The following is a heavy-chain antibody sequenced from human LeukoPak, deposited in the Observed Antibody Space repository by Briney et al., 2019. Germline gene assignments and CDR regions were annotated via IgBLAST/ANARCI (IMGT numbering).Heavy chain of an antibody. CDR3: ARGIVAVAGSWFDP. J-gene: IGHJ5*02. V-gene: IGHV1-8*01. D-gene: IGHD6-19*01. CDR2: MNPNSGNT. Sequence: ASVKVSCKASGSTFTSYDINWVRQATGQGLEWMGWMNPNSGNTGYAQKFQGRVTMTRNTSISTAYMELSSLRSEDTAVYYCARGIVAVAGSWFDPWGQGTLVTVSS. CDR1: GSTFTSYD.